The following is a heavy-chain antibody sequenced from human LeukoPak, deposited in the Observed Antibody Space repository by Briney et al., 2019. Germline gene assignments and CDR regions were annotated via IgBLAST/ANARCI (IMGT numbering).Heavy chain of an antibody. Sequence: ASETLSLTCGVSGGSITTTNYWSWVRQPPGGGLEWIGEINYSGSTNYNPSLKSRVTISVDTSKNQFSLKLSSVTAADTAVYYCAGYPTWYYYYGMDVWGQGTTVTVSS. CDR1: GGSITTTNY. CDR3: AGYPTWYYYYGMDV. J-gene: IGHJ6*02. CDR2: INYSGST. V-gene: IGHV4-4*02.